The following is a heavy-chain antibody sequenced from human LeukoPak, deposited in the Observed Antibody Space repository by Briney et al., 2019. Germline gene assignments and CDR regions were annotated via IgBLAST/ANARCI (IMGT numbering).Heavy chain of an antibody. CDR1: GYTFSTYA. CDR3: ARSLSRGELLSLPWATTPIDY. Sequence: ASVKVSCKASGYTFSTYAVHWVRQAPGQRLEWMGWINAGNGNTKYSQNFQGRVTITRDTSASTAYMELSSLRSEDTAVYYCARSLSRGELLSLPWATTPIDYWGQGTLVTVSS. V-gene: IGHV1-3*01. J-gene: IGHJ4*02. D-gene: IGHD3-10*01. CDR2: INAGNGNT.